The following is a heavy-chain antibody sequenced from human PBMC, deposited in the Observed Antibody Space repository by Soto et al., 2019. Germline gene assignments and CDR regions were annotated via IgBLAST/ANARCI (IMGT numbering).Heavy chain of an antibody. CDR3: ARVQPCGESYLDY. Sequence: SETLSLTCTVSGGSISSYYWSWIRQPPGKGLEWIGYIYYSGSTNYNPSLKSRVTISVDTSKNQFSLKLSSVTAADTAVYYCARVQPCGESYLDYWGQGTLVTVS. J-gene: IGHJ4*02. D-gene: IGHD3-10*01. V-gene: IGHV4-59*01. CDR2: IYYSGST. CDR1: GGSISSYY.